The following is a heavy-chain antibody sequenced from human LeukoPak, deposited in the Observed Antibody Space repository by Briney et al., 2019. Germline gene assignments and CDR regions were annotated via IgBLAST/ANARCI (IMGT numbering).Heavy chain of an antibody. CDR2: IWYDGSNK. D-gene: IGHD6-19*01. J-gene: IGHJ3*02. Sequence: GGSLRLSCVASGFTFSSYAIHWVRQAPGKGLEWVAVIWYDGSNKYYADSVKGRFTISRDNSKNTLDLQTNSLRAEDTAVYYCARERLAFDIWGQGTMVTVSS. CDR3: ARERLAFDI. V-gene: IGHV3-33*01. CDR1: GFTFSSYA.